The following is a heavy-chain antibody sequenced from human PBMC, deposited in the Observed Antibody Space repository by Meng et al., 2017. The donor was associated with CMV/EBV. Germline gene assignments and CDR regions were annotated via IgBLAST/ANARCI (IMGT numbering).Heavy chain of an antibody. CDR1: GLNFRDAW. Sequence: QLVEFGGRLIKPGESLRPSCEVSGLNFRDAWMSWVRQAPGKGPEWVALIKSKVDGGTTDYTAPVRGRFIFSRDDSKNTIYLQMNDVKIEDTAIYYCTTGRGGYNAEDYWGHGTLVTVSS. CDR3: TTGRGGYNAEDY. D-gene: IGHD1-1*01. CDR2: IKSKVDGGTT. V-gene: IGHV3-15*01. J-gene: IGHJ4*01.